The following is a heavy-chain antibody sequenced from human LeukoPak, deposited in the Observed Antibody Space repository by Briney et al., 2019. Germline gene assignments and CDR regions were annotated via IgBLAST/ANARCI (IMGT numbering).Heavy chain of an antibody. CDR1: GGSISSYY. CDR3: ARGRGYNSFDY. D-gene: IGHD2/OR15-2a*01. Sequence: PSETLSLTCTVSGGSISSYYWGWIRQPPGKGLEWIGSIYYSGSTYYNPSLKSRVTLSVDTSKNQFSLKLSSVTAADTAVYYCARGRGYNSFDYWGQGTLVTVSS. CDR2: IYYSGST. J-gene: IGHJ4*02. V-gene: IGHV4-39*07.